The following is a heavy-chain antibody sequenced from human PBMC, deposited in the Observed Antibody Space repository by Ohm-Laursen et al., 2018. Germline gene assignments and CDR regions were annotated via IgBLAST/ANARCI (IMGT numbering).Heavy chain of an antibody. V-gene: IGHV4-4*07. Sequence: SDTLSLTCTISGGAISSYYWSWIRQPAGKGLEWIGRINISGTNYNPSLKSRVTISLDTSKNQFSLKLSSVTAADTAVYYCAGKTEIACSTSCYLEAFDFWGQGTMVTVSS. J-gene: IGHJ3*01. CDR3: AGKTEIACSTSCYLEAFDF. D-gene: IGHD2-2*01. CDR1: GGAISSYY. CDR2: INISGT.